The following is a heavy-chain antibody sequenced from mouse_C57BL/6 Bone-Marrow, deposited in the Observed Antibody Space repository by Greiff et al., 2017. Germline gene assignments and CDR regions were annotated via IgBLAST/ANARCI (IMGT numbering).Heavy chain of an antibody. Sequence: VQLQQSGPELVKPGASVKISCKASGYTFTDYYMNWVKQSHGKSLEWIGDINPNNGGTSYNQKFKGKATLTVDKSSSTAYMELHSLTSEDSAVYYCARGFQDYWGQGTTLTVSS. J-gene: IGHJ2*01. CDR1: GYTFTDYY. CDR2: INPNNGGT. CDR3: ARGFQDY. V-gene: IGHV1-26*01.